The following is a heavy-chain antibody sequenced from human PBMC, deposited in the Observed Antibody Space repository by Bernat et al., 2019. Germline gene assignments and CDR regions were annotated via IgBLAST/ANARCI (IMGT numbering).Heavy chain of an antibody. CDR2: INAGNGNT. Sequence: QVQLVQSGAEVKKPGASVKVSCKSSGYTFTSYAMHWVRQAPGQRLEWMGWINAGNGNTKYSQKFQGRVSITRDTSASTGYMELSCLRSEETAVHNCARGGAVRYFDLWGRGTLVTVSS. D-gene: IGHD1-26*01. CDR1: GYTFTSYA. CDR3: ARGGAVRYFDL. V-gene: IGHV1-3*01. J-gene: IGHJ2*01.